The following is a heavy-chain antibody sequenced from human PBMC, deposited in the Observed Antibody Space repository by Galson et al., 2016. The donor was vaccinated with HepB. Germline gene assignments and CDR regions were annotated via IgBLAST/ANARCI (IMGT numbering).Heavy chain of an antibody. CDR2: IFHSGRV. J-gene: IGHJ4*02. Sequence: SETLSLTCAVPGGSISSSDWWTWVRQPPGQGLEWIGHIFHSGRVNYTPSLASRVTISVDPSNNHFSLRQTSVPAADTALYYCARQYSGGPSDYWGQGTLVIVSS. D-gene: IGHD6-25*01. V-gene: IGHV4-4*02. CDR1: GGSISSSDW. CDR3: ARQYSGGPSDY.